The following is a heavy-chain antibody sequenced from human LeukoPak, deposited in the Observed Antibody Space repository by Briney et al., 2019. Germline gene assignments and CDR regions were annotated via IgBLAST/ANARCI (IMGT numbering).Heavy chain of an antibody. J-gene: IGHJ5*02. Sequence: AASVKVSCKASGGTFSSYAISWVRQAPGQGLEWMGRIIPILGIANYAQKFQGRVTITADKSTSTAYMELSSLRSEDTAVYYCASSGCSSTSCSYNWFDPWGQGTLVTVSS. D-gene: IGHD2-2*01. CDR3: ASSGCSSTSCSYNWFDP. V-gene: IGHV1-69*04. CDR2: IIPILGIA. CDR1: GGTFSSYA.